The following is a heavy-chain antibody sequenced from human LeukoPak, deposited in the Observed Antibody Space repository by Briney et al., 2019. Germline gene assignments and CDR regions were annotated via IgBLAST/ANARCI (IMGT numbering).Heavy chain of an antibody. V-gene: IGHV5-51*01. Sequence: GESLKISCKASGYTFGNYWIGWVRQTPAKGLEWLGIIYPDDSDVKYSPSFQGLVTISADRSFNTAYLQWRSLKASDTAMYYCARVYDAWSGFSQYYFDYWGHGTLVTVSS. CDR2: IYPDDSDV. D-gene: IGHD3-3*01. J-gene: IGHJ4*01. CDR1: GYTFGNYW. CDR3: ARVYDAWSGFSQYYFDY.